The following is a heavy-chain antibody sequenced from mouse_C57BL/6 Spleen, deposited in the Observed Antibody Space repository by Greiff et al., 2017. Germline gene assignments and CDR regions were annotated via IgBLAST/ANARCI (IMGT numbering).Heavy chain of an antibody. J-gene: IGHJ4*01. CDR1: GYTFTSYW. D-gene: IGHD2-4*01. CDR2: IYPGSGST. Sequence: QVQLQQPGAELVKPGASVKMSCKASGYTFTSYWITWVKQRPGQGLEWIGDIYPGSGSTNYNEKFKSKATLTVDTSSSTAYMQRSSLTSEDSAVYYCARGGNYDYDHYAMDYWGQGTSVTVSS. V-gene: IGHV1-55*01. CDR3: ARGGNYDYDHYAMDY.